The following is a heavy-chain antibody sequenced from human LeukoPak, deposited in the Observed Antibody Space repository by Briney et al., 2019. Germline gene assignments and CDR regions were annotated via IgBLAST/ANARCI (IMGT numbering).Heavy chain of an antibody. CDR1: GFTVSNNY. J-gene: IGHJ6*03. V-gene: IGHV3-66*01. CDR3: ARDVTRFVAMVRGVAYYYYYMDV. Sequence: GGSLRLSCAASGFTVSNNYMSWVRQAPGKGLEWVSIIYSGGSTYYADSVKGRFTISRDNSKNTLYLQMNSLRAEDTAVYYCARDVTRFVAMVRGVAYYYYYMDVWGKGTTVTISS. D-gene: IGHD3-10*01. CDR2: IYSGGST.